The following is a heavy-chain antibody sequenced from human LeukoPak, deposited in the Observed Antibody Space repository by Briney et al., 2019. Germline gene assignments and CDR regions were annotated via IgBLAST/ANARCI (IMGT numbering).Heavy chain of an antibody. CDR2: INPNSGGT. Sequence: ASVKVSCKASGYTFTGYYTHWVRQAPGQGLEWMGWINPNSGGTNYAQKFQGRVTMTRDTSISTAYMELSRLRSDDTAVYYCARGGGLTTANWFDPWGQGTLVTVSS. D-gene: IGHD5-24*01. J-gene: IGHJ5*02. V-gene: IGHV1-2*02. CDR3: ARGGGLTTANWFDP. CDR1: GYTFTGYY.